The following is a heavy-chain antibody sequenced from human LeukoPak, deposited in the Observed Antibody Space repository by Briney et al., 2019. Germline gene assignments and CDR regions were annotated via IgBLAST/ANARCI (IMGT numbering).Heavy chain of an antibody. D-gene: IGHD2-2*01. Sequence: ASVKVSCKAYGYTFSDYYMHWVRQAPGQGLEWMGWINPKSGGANFAEKFQGRVTMTRDTSIRTVYMELSRVTYDDTAVYYCARGVGTSCFDPWGQGTLVTVSS. V-gene: IGHV1-2*02. CDR1: GYTFSDYY. CDR2: INPKSGGA. CDR3: ARGVGTSCFDP. J-gene: IGHJ5*02.